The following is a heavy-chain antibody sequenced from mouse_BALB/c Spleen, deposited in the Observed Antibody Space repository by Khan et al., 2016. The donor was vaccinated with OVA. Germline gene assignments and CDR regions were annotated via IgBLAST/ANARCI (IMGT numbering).Heavy chain of an antibody. V-gene: IGHV9-3-1*01. CDR3: SRSNGNYWFAY. J-gene: IGHJ3*01. D-gene: IGHD2-1*01. Sequence: QIQLVQSGPELKKPGETVKISCKASGYTLTDYGMNWVKQAPGKGLKWMGWINTYTGEATYADDFKGRFAFSLETSANTAYLQINNLKNEDTATYFCSRSNGNYWFAYWGQGTLVTVSA. CDR2: INTYTGEA. CDR1: GYTLTDYG.